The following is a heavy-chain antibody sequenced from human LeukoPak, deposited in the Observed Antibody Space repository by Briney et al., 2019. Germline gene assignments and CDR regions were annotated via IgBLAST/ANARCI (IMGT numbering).Heavy chain of an antibody. D-gene: IGHD1-26*01. V-gene: IGHV3-7*03. Sequence: GGSLRPSCVASGFTFSDKWMSWVRQAPGKGPEWVASIKKDGSQKYYVDSVKGRFTISRDNAQNSLYLQMNSLRVEDTAIYSCARVGWELLNFHFDPWGQGTLVTVSS. CDR3: ARVGWELLNFHFDP. CDR2: IKKDGSQK. J-gene: IGHJ5*02. CDR1: GFTFSDKW.